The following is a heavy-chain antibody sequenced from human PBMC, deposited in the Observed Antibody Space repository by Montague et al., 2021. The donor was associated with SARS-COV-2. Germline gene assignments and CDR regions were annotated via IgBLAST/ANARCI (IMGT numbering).Heavy chain of an antibody. V-gene: IGHV6-1*01. CDR1: GDSVSTNSGT. Sequence: CAISGDSVSTNSGTWNWVRLSPSRGLEWLGRTYYRSEWYSDYSVSVKSRISINPDTSKNQFSLLLHSVTPEDTAVYYCAIAERGSCGDGNCYQYFFNYWGQGTLVTVSS. D-gene: IGHD2-15*01. J-gene: IGHJ4*02. CDR2: TYYRSEWYS. CDR3: AIAERGSCGDGNCYQYFFNY.